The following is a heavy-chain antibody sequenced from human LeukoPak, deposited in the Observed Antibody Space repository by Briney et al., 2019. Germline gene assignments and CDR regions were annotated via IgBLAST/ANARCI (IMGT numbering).Heavy chain of an antibody. CDR1: GYTFTGYY. V-gene: IGHV1-69*02. D-gene: IGHD2-15*01. Sequence: SVKVSCKASGYTFTGYYMHWVRQAPGQGLEWMGRIIPILGIANYAQKFQGRVTITADKSTSTAYMELSSLRSEDTAVYYCARGAYRCSGGSCSHYWGQGTLVTVSS. J-gene: IGHJ4*02. CDR2: IIPILGIA. CDR3: ARGAYRCSGGSCSHY.